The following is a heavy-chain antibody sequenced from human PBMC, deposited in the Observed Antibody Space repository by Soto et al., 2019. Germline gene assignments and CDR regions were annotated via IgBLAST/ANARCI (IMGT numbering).Heavy chain of an antibody. J-gene: IGHJ4*02. CDR2: IYWDDDK. D-gene: IGHD3-9*01. CDR1: GFSLSTSGVG. Sequence: QITLKESGPTLGKPTQTLTLTCTFSGFSLSTSGVGVGWIRQPPGKALEWLALIYWDDDKRYSPSLKSRLTISKDNSKNQVVLTMTNMDPVDTATYYCARKADYDYDILTGSYTQGMCYFDYWGQGTLVTVSS. V-gene: IGHV2-5*02. CDR3: ARKADYDYDILTGSYTQGMCYFDY.